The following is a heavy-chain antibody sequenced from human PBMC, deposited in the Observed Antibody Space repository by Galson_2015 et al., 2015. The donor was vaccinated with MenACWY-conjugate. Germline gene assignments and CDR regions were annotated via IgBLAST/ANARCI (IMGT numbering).Heavy chain of an antibody. Sequence: SLRLSCAASGFTFRTYGMHWVRQAPGKGLEWVAVISDDGNTKHCADFVKGRFTISRDNSKNTLYLQMNSLRAEDTAVYFCAKAVMIDAPPPEAPCDSWGQGTLVTVSS. CDR2: ISDDGNTK. D-gene: IGHD3-22*01. CDR3: AKAVMIDAPPPEAPCDS. J-gene: IGHJ4*02. CDR1: GFTFRTYG. V-gene: IGHV3-30*18.